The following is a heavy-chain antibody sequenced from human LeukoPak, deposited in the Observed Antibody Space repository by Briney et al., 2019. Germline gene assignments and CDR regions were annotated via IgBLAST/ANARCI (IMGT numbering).Heavy chain of an antibody. Sequence: SETLSLTCAVSGGSISSYYWSWIRQPPGKGLERIGYIYYSGGTNYNPSLKSRVTISVDTSKNQFSLKLSSVTAADTAVYYCARQSNPGYSSSWFDYWGQGTLVTVSS. D-gene: IGHD6-13*01. CDR1: GGSISSYY. CDR3: ARQSNPGYSSSWFDY. J-gene: IGHJ4*02. V-gene: IGHV4-59*08. CDR2: IYYSGGT.